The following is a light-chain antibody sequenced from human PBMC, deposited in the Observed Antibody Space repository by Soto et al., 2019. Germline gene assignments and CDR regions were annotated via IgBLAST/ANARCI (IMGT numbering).Light chain of an antibody. CDR1: QSVLYSSNNRNY. CDR3: QEYDIVLVT. J-gene: IGKJ4*01. CDR2: WAS. Sequence: GGWPTINNKSSQSVLYSSNNRNYLAWYQQRLGQPPKLIFYWASTRESGVPDRFSGRGSGTDFTLTFSIVQAEDVAVYYSQEYDIVLVTSRGGSKVDTK. V-gene: IGKV4-1*01.